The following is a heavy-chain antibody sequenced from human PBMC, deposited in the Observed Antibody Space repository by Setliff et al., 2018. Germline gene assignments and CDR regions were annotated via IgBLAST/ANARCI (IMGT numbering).Heavy chain of an antibody. CDR1: GFTFGAYA. V-gene: IGHV3-30-3*01. J-gene: IGHJ6*03. D-gene: IGHD3-16*01. Sequence: GGSLRLSCAASGFTFGAYAMHWVRQAPGKGLEWVAVISYDGSNKYYADSVKGRFTVSRDNSRNTLYLQMDSLRSEDTAVYYCARDPIGPFLCYMDDWGKGTTVTVSS. CDR2: ISYDGSNK. CDR3: ARDPIGPFLCYMDD.